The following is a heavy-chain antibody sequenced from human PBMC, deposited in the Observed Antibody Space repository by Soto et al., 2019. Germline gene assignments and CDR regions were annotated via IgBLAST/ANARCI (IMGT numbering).Heavy chain of an antibody. D-gene: IGHD2-15*01. CDR2: ISAYNGNT. J-gene: IGHJ4*02. V-gene: IGHV1-18*01. CDR3: ARVYCSGGSCYSIDY. Sequence: ASVKVSCKASGYTFASYAISWMRKAPGQGLEWMGWISAYNGNTNYAQKLQGRVTMTTDTSTSTAYMELRSLRSDDTAVYYCARVYCSGGSCYSIDYWGQGTLVTVSS. CDR1: GYTFASYA.